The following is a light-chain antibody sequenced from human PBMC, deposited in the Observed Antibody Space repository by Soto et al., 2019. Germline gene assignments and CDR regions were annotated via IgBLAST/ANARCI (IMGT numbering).Light chain of an antibody. CDR2: GAS. CDR3: QQYGSSPQT. CDR1: QSVSSSS. Sequence: EIVLTQSPGTLSLSPGERATVSCRASQSVSSSSLAWYQQKPGQAPRLLIYGASSRATGIPDRFSGSGSGTDFTLTISRLEPEDFAVYYCQQYGSSPQTFGQGTKVEIK. J-gene: IGKJ1*01. V-gene: IGKV3-20*01.